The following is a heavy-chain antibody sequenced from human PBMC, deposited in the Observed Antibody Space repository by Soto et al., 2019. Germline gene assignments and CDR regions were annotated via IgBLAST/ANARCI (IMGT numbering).Heavy chain of an antibody. Sequence: QVQLQESGPGLVKPSETLSLTCTASGGSITNYYCSWFRQPPGKGLEWIGYINYNGDSAYNLSLTRRGTMSMDTSKTQFSLMLESVTATDTAVYYCARHGFGSLHGLVDVWGQGTTVIVSS. V-gene: IGHV4-59*08. CDR2: INYNGDS. CDR3: ARHGFGSLHGLVDV. CDR1: GGSITNYY. J-gene: IGHJ6*02. D-gene: IGHD1-26*01.